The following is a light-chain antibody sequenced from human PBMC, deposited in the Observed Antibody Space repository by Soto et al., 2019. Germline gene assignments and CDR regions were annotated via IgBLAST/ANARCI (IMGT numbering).Light chain of an antibody. CDR2: GAL. CDR1: QSVSYN. V-gene: IGKV3-15*01. CDR3: QQYKNWPALT. Sequence: EIVMTQSPATVSVSPGETATLSCRASQSVSYNLAWYQQKPGQGLRLLIYGALTRATGIPAMFSVSGSGTEFTLTISSMQSEDFEVYYCQQYKNWPALTFGGGNKVEIK. J-gene: IGKJ4*01.